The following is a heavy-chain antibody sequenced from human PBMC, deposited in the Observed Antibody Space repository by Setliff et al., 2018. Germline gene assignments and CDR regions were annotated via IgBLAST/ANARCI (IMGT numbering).Heavy chain of an antibody. CDR2: IDKSGSTK. D-gene: IGHD5-12*01. J-gene: IGHJ4*02. V-gene: IGHV3-11*01. CDR1: GFTFSDYY. Sequence: KPGGSLRLSCAASGFTFSDYYMSWIRQAPGKGLEWISYIDKSGSTKYYTDSVKGRFTISRDNAKNSVSLQMNSLSVDDTAVYYCARDDIGDGYNAHWGQGTLVTVSS. CDR3: ARDDIGDGYNAH.